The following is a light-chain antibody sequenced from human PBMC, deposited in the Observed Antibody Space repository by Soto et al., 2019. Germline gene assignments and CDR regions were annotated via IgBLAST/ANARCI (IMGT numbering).Light chain of an antibody. V-gene: IGKV1-5*01. CDR3: QQYNSYSYT. J-gene: IGKJ2*01. Sequence: DIQMTQSPSFLSASVGDKVTITCRATESVSKWLAWYQEKPGNPPRPLIYDASTLESGVPSRFSGSGSGTEFTLTISSLQADDFAIYYCQQYNSYSYTFGQGTKVDI. CDR2: DAS. CDR1: ESVSKW.